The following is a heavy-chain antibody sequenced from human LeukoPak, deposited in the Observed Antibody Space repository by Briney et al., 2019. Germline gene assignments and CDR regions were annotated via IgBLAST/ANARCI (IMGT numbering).Heavy chain of an antibody. J-gene: IGHJ6*03. CDR1: GGSISSYY. V-gene: IGHV4-4*09. CDR3: AGATVTGYYYYMDV. Sequence: SETLSLTCTVSGGSISSYYWSWIRQPPGKGLEWIGYIYTSWSTNYNPSLKSRVTISVDTSKNQFSLKLSSVTAADTAVYYCAGATVTGYYYYMDVWGKGTTVTVSS. D-gene: IGHD4-11*01. CDR2: IYTSWST.